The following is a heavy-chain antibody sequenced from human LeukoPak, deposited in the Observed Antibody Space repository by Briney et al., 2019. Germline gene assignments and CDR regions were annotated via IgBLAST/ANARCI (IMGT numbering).Heavy chain of an antibody. D-gene: IGHD6-19*01. Sequence: SETLSLTCTVYGGSISNYYWNWIRQPAGKGLEWIGRIYSSGITSHSPSLKGRVTLSVDTSKNQISLKLSSVTAADTAVYFCARDQGGYSSGLSFDNWGQGTLVTVSS. CDR1: GGSISNYY. CDR3: ARDQGGYSSGLSFDN. V-gene: IGHV4-4*07. CDR2: IYSSGIT. J-gene: IGHJ4*02.